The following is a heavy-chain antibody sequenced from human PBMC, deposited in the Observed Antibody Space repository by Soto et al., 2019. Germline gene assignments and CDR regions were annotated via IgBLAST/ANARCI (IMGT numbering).Heavy chain of an antibody. D-gene: IGHD3-16*01. J-gene: IGHJ3*02. CDR3: ERQRGGRGKGAFNM. V-gene: IGHV5-51*01. Sequence: PGESLNLSCKCSGYSFTNYWIGWVRQMPGKGLEWMGIIYPGDSDTRYSPSFQGQVTISADKSISTAYLQWSSLKASDTASYQCERQRGGRGKGAFNMWGQGTRATVSS. CDR1: GYSFTNYW. CDR2: IYPGDSDT.